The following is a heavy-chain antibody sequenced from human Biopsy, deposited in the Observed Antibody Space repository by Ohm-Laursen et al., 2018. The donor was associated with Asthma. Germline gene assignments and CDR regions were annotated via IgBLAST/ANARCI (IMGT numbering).Heavy chain of an antibody. CDR3: AAESGQDSGDSGGLDA. V-gene: IGHV3-7*01. Sequence: SLRLSCTASGFTFGDYWMSWVRQVPGKGLEWVANIKHDGTEKNHVDSLKGRFTISRDSSRNRLYLQISSLRVEDSAVYFCAAESGQDSGDSGGLDAWGRGTRVAVSS. D-gene: IGHD4-17*01. CDR2: IKHDGTEK. J-gene: IGHJ3*01. CDR1: GFTFGDYW.